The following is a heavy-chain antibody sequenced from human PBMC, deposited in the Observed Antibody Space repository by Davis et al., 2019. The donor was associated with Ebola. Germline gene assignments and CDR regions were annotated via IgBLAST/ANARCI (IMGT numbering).Heavy chain of an antibody. J-gene: IGHJ5*02. CDR2: ISYDGSNE. Sequence: GGSLRLSCAASGFTLRSYGMHWVRQAPGKGLEWVAVISYDGSNEYYADSVKGRFTISRDDSKNTLYLQMNSLKTEDTAVYYCTTDLVAAINWFDPWGQGTLVTVSS. V-gene: IGHV3-30*03. CDR1: GFTLRSYG. CDR3: TTDLVAAINWFDP. D-gene: IGHD2-15*01.